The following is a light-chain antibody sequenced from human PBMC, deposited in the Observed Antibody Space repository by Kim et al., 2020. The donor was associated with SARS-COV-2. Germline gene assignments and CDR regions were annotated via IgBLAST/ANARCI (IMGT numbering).Light chain of an antibody. CDR3: QSYDLNNREI. V-gene: IGLV6-57*04. CDR1: SGSIASSY. CDR2: EDN. J-gene: IGLJ2*01. Sequence: NFMLTQPHSGSESPGNTVTISCARSSGSIASSYVQWYQQRPGSAPITLIYEDNQRHSRVPVRFSGSVDSSSNSASLTISGLQTEDEADYYCQSYDLNNREIFGGGTQLTVL.